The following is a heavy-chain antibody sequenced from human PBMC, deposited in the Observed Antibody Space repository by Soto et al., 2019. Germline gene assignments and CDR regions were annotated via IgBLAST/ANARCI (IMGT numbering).Heavy chain of an antibody. CDR1: GYSRTDLS. CDR3: ATPTPIGVTFGGVLDLNFDY. V-gene: IGHV1-24*01. J-gene: IGHJ4*01. D-gene: IGHD3-16*02. CDR2: FDPEDGET. Sequence: ASVKGSCKVSGYSRTDLSMHWARQAPGKGLEWMGGFDPEDGETVYAQKFQGRVTMTEDTSTDTAYMALSSLRSEDTAVYFCATPTPIGVTFGGVLDLNFDYWG.